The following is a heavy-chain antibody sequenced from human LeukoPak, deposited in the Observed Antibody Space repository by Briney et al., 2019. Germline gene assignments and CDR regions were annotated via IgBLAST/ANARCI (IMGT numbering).Heavy chain of an antibody. V-gene: IGHV3-7*03. Sequence: GGSLRLSCAASAFTFSNCWMSWCRRAPGKGLQWGANIKEDGSEINYVESVKSRVTISRDNAKNSLYLQMNSLRAEDTAVYYCAREPSWRERRFRAAFDIWGQGTMVTVSS. CDR2: IKEDGSEI. J-gene: IGHJ3*02. CDR3: AREPSWRERRFRAAFDI. D-gene: IGHD1-1*01. CDR1: AFTFSNCW.